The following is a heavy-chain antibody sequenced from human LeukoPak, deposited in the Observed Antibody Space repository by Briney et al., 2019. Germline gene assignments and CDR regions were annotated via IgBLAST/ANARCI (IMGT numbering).Heavy chain of an antibody. CDR1: GFTFGDYY. Sequence: GGSLRLSCAASGFTFGDYYMSLIRQAPGKGLEWVSYSSSSGSTIYYADSVKGRFTISRDNAKNSLYLQMNSLRAEDTAVYYCARGLGASLYDFWSGSFDYWGQGTLVTVSS. CDR2: SSSSGSTI. D-gene: IGHD3-3*01. CDR3: ARGLGASLYDFWSGSFDY. J-gene: IGHJ4*02. V-gene: IGHV3-11*01.